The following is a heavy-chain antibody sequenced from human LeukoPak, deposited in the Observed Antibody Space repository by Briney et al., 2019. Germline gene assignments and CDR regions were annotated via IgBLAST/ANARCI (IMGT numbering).Heavy chain of an antibody. CDR2: ISPDGSVT. Sequence: GGSLRLSCAASGFTFSSYWMHWVRQAPGKGLVWVSRISPDGSVTNYADSVKGRFTISRDNAKNSLYLQMNSLRAEDTAVYYCVSGSGWYMDYWGQGTLVTVSS. V-gene: IGHV3-74*01. CDR3: VSGSGWYMDY. D-gene: IGHD6-19*01. J-gene: IGHJ4*02. CDR1: GFTFSSYW.